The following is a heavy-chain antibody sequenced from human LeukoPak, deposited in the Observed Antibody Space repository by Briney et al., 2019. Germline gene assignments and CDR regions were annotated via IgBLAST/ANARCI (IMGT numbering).Heavy chain of an antibody. D-gene: IGHD1-26*01. CDR3: ARGTISREIFSGSYLPGH. CDR1: GYTFTGYY. Sequence: ASVKVSCKASGYTFTGYYMHWVRQAPGQGLEWMGWINPNSGGTNYAQKFQGRVTMTRDTSISTAYMELSRRRSDDTAVYYCARGTISREIFSGSYLPGHWGQGTLVTVSS. J-gene: IGHJ4*02. V-gene: IGHV1-2*02. CDR2: INPNSGGT.